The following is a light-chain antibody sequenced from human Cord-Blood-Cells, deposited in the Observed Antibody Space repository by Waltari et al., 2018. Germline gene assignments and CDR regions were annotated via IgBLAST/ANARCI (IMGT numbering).Light chain of an antibody. V-gene: IGLV2-14*03. Sequence: QSALTQPASVSGSPGQSITISCTGTSSDVGGYNYVSWYQQHPGKAPKPMIYDFSNRPSGVSNRFSGSKSGNTATLTISGLQAEDEADYYSSSYTSSSTLGVFGTGTKVTVL. J-gene: IGLJ1*01. CDR3: SSYTSSSTLGV. CDR2: DFS. CDR1: SSDVGGYNY.